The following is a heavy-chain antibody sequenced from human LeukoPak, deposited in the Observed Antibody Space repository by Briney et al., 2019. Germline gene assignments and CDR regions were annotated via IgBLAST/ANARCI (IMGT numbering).Heavy chain of an antibody. J-gene: IGHJ6*02. D-gene: IGHD6-6*01. Sequence: PGGSLRLSCAASGFTFSSYGMHWVRQAPGKGLEWVAVIWYDGSNKYYADSVKGRFTISRDNSKNTLYLQMNSLRAEDTAVYYCASDFKVAARYYYGMDVWGQGTTVTVSS. CDR1: GFTFSSYG. CDR2: IWYDGSNK. V-gene: IGHV3-33*01. CDR3: ASDFKVAARYYYGMDV.